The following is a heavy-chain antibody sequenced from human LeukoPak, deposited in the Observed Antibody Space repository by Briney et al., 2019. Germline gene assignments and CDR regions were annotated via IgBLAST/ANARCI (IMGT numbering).Heavy chain of an antibody. V-gene: IGHV3-33*01. CDR2: IWYDGSNK. Sequence: PRRSLRPSCAASGFTFSSYGMHWVRQAPGKGLEWVAVIWYDGSNKYHADSVTGRFTIPRDNSQNTMYLQMNSVIAADPAVHYCARGPIDHHHFYYYYMEVWGKGGTGTVSS. D-gene: IGHD1-14*01. CDR1: GFTFSSYG. J-gene: IGHJ6*03. CDR3: ARGPIDHHHFYYYYMEV.